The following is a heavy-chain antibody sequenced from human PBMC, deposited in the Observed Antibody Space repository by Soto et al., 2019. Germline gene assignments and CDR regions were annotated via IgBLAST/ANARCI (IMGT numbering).Heavy chain of an antibody. CDR2: IIPIFGTA. D-gene: IGHD6-13*01. J-gene: IGHJ5*02. Sequence: SVEVSCKXSGGTFSSYAISWVRQAPGQGLEWMGGIIPIFGTANYAQKFQGRVTITADESTSTAYMELSSLRSEDTAVYYRARSRLGIAAGNWFDPWGQGTLVTVSS. CDR3: ARSRLGIAAGNWFDP. V-gene: IGHV1-69*13. CDR1: GGTFSSYA.